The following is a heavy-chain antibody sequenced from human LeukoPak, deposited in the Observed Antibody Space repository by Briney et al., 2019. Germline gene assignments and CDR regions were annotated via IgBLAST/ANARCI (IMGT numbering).Heavy chain of an antibody. Sequence: ATVRVSCKASGYTFTSYAIHWVRQAPGQRLEWMGWISAGNGNTKYSQNFQGRVTFISNTSATTAFMELSSLRSEDAAVYYCARDSGSGNNDYWGQGTLVTVSS. CDR1: GYTFTSYA. CDR3: ARDSGSGNNDY. J-gene: IGHJ4*02. CDR2: ISAGNGNT. V-gene: IGHV1-3*01. D-gene: IGHD1-26*01.